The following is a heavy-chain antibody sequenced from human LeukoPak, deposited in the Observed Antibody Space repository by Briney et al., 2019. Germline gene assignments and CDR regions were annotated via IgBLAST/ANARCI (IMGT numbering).Heavy chain of an antibody. V-gene: IGHV3-48*03. CDR2: ISSSGSTT. D-gene: IGHD3-16*01. CDR1: GFTFSNYE. J-gene: IGHJ4*02. Sequence: GGSLRLSCAASGFTFSNYEMNWVRQAPGKGLEWVSYISSSGSTTYYADSVKGRFTISRDNSKNTLYLQMNSLRAEDTAVYYCAKEGSFWAYYFDYWGQGTLVTVSS. CDR3: AKEGSFWAYYFDY.